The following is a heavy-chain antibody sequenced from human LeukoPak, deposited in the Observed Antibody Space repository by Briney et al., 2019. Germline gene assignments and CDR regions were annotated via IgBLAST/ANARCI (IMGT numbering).Heavy chain of an antibody. CDR1: GGSISSGSYY. V-gene: IGHV4-61*02. D-gene: IGHD6-13*01. CDR3: ARCVGAAGTENCAMGY. J-gene: IGHJ4*02. Sequence: KTSETLSLTCTVSGGSISSGSYYWSWIRQPAGKGLEWIGRIYTSGSTNYNPSLKSRVTISVDMSKNQFSLKVSSVTAADTAVYYCARCVGAAGTENCAMGYWGQGTLVTVSS. CDR2: IYTSGST.